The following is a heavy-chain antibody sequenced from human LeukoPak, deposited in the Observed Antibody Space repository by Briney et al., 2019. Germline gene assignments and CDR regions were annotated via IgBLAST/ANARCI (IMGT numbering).Heavy chain of an antibody. V-gene: IGHV3-74*01. D-gene: IGHD3-16*02. CDR1: GFTFSSYW. J-gene: IGHJ4*02. CDR3: ARDTYDYVWGSYRLFDY. Sequence: GGSLRLSCAASGFTFSSYWMHWVRQAPGKGLVWVSRMNSDGSSTSYADSVKGRFTISRDNAKNTLYLQMNSLRAEDTAVYYCARDTYDYVWGSYRLFDYWGQGTLVTVSS. CDR2: MNSDGSST.